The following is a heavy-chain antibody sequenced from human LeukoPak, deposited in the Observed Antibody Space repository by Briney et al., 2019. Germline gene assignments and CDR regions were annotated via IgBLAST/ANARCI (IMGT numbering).Heavy chain of an antibody. J-gene: IGHJ3*02. D-gene: IGHD1-26*01. CDR1: VYTFTVYY. CDR3: ARPIRGSYVEDAFDM. CDR2: INPSSGGT. V-gene: IGHV1-2*02. Sequence: ASVKVSCKASVYTFTVYYNYWVRQAPGQGLEWMGWINPSSGGTKYVQKFQGRVTMTRDTSISTGYMELSRLRSDDTAVYYCARPIRGSYVEDAFDMWGQGTMVTVSA.